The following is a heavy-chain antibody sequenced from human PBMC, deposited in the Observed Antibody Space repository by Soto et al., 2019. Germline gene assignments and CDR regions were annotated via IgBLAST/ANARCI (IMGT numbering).Heavy chain of an antibody. CDR2: IYYSGST. CDR1: GGSISSYY. CDR3: ATLAYCGGDCYYYFDY. Sequence: SETLSLTCTVSGGSISSYYWSWIRQPPGKGLEWIGYIYYSGSTNYNPSLKSRVTISVDTSKNQFSLKLSSVTAADTAVYYCATLAYCGGDCYYYFDYWGQGTLVTVS. J-gene: IGHJ4*02. D-gene: IGHD2-21*01. V-gene: IGHV4-59*01.